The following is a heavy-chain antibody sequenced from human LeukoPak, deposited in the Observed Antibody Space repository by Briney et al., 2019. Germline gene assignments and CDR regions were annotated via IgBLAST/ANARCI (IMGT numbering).Heavy chain of an antibody. D-gene: IGHD6-13*01. V-gene: IGHV4-34*01. Sequence: SETLSLTCAVYGGSFSGYYWSWIRQPPGKGLEWIGEINHSGSTNYNPSLKSRVTISVDTSKNQFSLKLSSVTASDTAVYYCARHGVFGSSWYGGYFDYWGQGTLVTVSS. CDR1: GGSFSGYY. J-gene: IGHJ4*02. CDR3: ARHGVFGSSWYGGYFDY. CDR2: INHSGST.